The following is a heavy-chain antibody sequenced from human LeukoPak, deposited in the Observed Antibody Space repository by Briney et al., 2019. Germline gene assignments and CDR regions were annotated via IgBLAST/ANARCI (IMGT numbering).Heavy chain of an antibody. CDR3: ARQGDHNWFDP. Sequence: SETLSLTCAVYGGSFSGYYWSWIRQPPGKGLEWIGSIYYSGSTYYNPSLKSRVTISVDTSKNQFSLKLSSVTAADTAVYYCARQGDHNWFDPWGQGTLVTVSS. J-gene: IGHJ5*02. CDR2: IYYSGST. V-gene: IGHV4-34*01. D-gene: IGHD3-16*01. CDR1: GGSFSGYY.